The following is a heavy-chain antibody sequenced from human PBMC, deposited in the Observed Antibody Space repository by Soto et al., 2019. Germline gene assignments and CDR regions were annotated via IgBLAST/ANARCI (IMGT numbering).Heavy chain of an antibody. CDR3: ARERIIPYGMDV. Sequence: SETLSLTCTVSGGSISSYYWSWIRQPPGKGLEWIGYIYYSGSTNYNPSLKSRVTISVDTSKNQFSLKLSSVTAADTAVYYCARERIIPYGMDVWGQGTTVTSP. CDR2: IYYSGST. J-gene: IGHJ6*02. V-gene: IGHV4-59*01. CDR1: GGSISSYY.